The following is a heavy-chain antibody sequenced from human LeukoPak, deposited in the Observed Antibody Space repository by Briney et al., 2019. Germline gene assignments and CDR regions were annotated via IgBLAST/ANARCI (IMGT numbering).Heavy chain of an antibody. CDR2: ISAYNGNT. Sequence: ASVKVSCKASGYTFTSYGISWVRQATGQGLEWMGWISAYNGNTNYAQKLQGRVTMTTDTSTSTAYMELRSLRSDDTAVYYCARVEYYYDSSGYYRAWGQGTLVTVSS. D-gene: IGHD3-22*01. V-gene: IGHV1-18*01. J-gene: IGHJ5*02. CDR3: ARVEYYYDSSGYYRA. CDR1: GYTFTSYG.